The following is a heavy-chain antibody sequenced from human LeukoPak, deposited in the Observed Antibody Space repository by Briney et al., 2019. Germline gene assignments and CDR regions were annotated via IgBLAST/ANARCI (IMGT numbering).Heavy chain of an antibody. J-gene: IGHJ4*02. Sequence: PGGSLRLSCAASGFTFSHYSMNWVRQAPGKGLEWVSSISASSSFIYYAASLKGRFTTSRDNAKNSLYLQMNSLRAEDKAVFYCARGYCSRTSCEDFDYWGQGTLVTVSS. V-gene: IGHV3-21*01. CDR1: GFTFSHYS. CDR3: ARGYCSRTSCEDFDY. CDR2: ISASSSFI. D-gene: IGHD2-2*01.